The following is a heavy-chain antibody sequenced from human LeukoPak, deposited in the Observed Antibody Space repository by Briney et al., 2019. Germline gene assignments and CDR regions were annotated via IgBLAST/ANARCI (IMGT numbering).Heavy chain of an antibody. CDR1: GYTFTSYG. V-gene: IGHV1-18*01. D-gene: IGHD3-22*01. CDR3: AREFPPYDSSGYYYY. CDR2: ISAYNGNT. J-gene: IGHJ4*02. Sequence: ASVKVSCKASGYTFTSYGISWVRQAPGQGLEWMGWISAYNGNTNYAQKLQGRVTMTTDTSTSTAYMELRSLRSDDTAVYYCAREFPPYDSSGYYYYWGQGTLVTVSS.